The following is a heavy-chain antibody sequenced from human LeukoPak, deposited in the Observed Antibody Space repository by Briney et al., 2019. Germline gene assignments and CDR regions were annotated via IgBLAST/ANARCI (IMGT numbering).Heavy chain of an antibody. D-gene: IGHD3-16*02. V-gene: IGHV3-74*01. CDR1: GFTFSSYW. CDR2: INSDGSST. CDR3: ARDPYDYVWGSYPVS. J-gene: IGHJ4*02. Sequence: GRSLRLSCAASGFTFSSYWMHWVRQAPGKGLVWVSRINSDGSSTSYADSVKGRFTISRDNAKNTLYLQMNSLRAEDTAVYYCARDPYDYVWGSYPVSWGQGTLVTVSS.